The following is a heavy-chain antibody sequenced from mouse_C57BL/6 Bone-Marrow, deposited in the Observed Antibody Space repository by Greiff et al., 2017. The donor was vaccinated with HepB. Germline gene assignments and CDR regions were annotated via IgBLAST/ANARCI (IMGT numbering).Heavy chain of an antibody. CDR2: IHPNSGST. V-gene: IGHV1-64*01. Sequence: QVQLQQPGAELVKPGASVKLSCKASGYTFTSYWMHWVKQRPGQGLEWIGMIHPNSGSTNYNEKFKSKATLTVDKSSSTAYMQLSSLTSEDSAVYYCARRRGGAWFAYWGQGTLVTVSA. CDR1: GYTFTSYW. CDR3: ARRRGGAWFAY. J-gene: IGHJ3*01.